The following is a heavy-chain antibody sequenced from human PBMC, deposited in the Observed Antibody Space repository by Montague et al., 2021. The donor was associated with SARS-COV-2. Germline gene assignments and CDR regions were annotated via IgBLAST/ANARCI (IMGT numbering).Heavy chain of an antibody. Sequence: SETLSLTCTVSGGSIRSTTFYWGWIRQSPGKGLEWIGYIYEGDNTNYNPSLKSTVAISLDTPNNQFSLKITSLIVADTALYYCVTPGETAVAGQFDYWGPGIMVTVSS. V-gene: IGHV4-61*05. D-gene: IGHD6-19*01. J-gene: IGHJ4*02. CDR1: GGSIRSTTFY. CDR2: IYEGDNT. CDR3: VTPGETAVAGQFDY.